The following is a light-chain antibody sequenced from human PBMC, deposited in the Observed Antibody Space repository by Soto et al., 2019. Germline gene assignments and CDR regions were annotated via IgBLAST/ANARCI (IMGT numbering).Light chain of an antibody. CDR1: QSVSSSY. CDR3: HHYGSSRHT. CDR2: GAS. J-gene: IGKJ2*01. Sequence: EIVLTQSPGTLSLSPGERATLSCRASQSVSSSYLAWYQQKPGQAPRLLIYGASSRATGIPDRFSGSGSGTDFTLTISRLEPEDFAVYYCHHYGSSRHTFGQGTKVEI. V-gene: IGKV3-20*01.